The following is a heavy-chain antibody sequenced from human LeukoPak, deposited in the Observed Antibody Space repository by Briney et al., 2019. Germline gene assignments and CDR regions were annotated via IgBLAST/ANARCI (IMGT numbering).Heavy chain of an antibody. Sequence: ASVKVSCKASGYTFTGCYMHWVRQAPGQGLERMGWINPNSGGTNYAQKFQGRVTMTRDTSISTAYMELSRLRSDDTAVYYCARDRDMTTVTTLDYWGQGTLVTVSS. V-gene: IGHV1-2*02. CDR1: GYTFTGCY. D-gene: IGHD4-17*01. J-gene: IGHJ4*02. CDR3: ARDRDMTTVTTLDY. CDR2: INPNSGGT.